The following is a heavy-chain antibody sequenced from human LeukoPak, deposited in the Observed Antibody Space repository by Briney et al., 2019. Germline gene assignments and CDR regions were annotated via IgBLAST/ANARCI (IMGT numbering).Heavy chain of an antibody. V-gene: IGHV4-34*01. J-gene: IGHJ5*02. D-gene: IGHD2-15*01. CDR1: GGSFSGYY. CDR2: INHSGST. Sequence: SETLSLTCAVYGGSFSGYYWSWIRQPPGKGLEWIGEINHSGSTNYNPSLKSRVIISVDTSKNQFSLKLSSVTAADMAVYYCARRYCSGGSCYSSWFDPWGQGTLVTVSS. CDR3: ARRYCSGGSCYSSWFDP.